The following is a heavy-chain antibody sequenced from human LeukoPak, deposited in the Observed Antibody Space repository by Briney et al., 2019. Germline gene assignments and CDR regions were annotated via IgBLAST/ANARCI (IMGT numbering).Heavy chain of an antibody. V-gene: IGHV3-7*01. CDR2: IKEDGSVK. CDR1: GFTFNIYW. J-gene: IGHJ1*01. CDR3: ARDQNFQH. Sequence: GGSLRLSCAASGFTFNIYWMSWVRQALGKGLEWVANIKEDGSVKYYVDSVKGRFTISRDNTKNSLYLQMNSLRVEDTAVYYCARDQNFQHWGQGTLVTVSS.